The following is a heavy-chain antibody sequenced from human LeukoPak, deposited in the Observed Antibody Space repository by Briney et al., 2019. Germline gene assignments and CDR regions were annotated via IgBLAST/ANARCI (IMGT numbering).Heavy chain of an antibody. CDR2: INHSGST. V-gene: IGHV4-34*01. Sequence: MASETLSLTCAVYGGSFSGYYWSWIRQPPGKGLEWIGEINHSGSTNYNPSLKSRVTISVDTSKNQFSLKLSSVTAADTAVYYCARLRSGSHTLIDYWGQGTLVTVSS. J-gene: IGHJ4*02. CDR1: GGSFSGYY. CDR3: ARLRSGSHTLIDY. D-gene: IGHD1-26*01.